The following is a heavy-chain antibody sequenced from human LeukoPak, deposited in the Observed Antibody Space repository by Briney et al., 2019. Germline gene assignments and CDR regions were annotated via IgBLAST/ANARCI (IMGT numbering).Heavy chain of an antibody. Sequence: GGSLRLSCAASGFTFSSYEMNWVRQAPGKGLEWVSYISSSGSTIYYADSVKGRFTISRDNAKNSLYLQMNSLRAEDTAVYYCARGTSYAATPDYWGQGTLVTVSS. CDR2: ISSSGSTI. CDR1: GFTFSSYE. CDR3: ARGTSYAATPDY. J-gene: IGHJ4*02. D-gene: IGHD2-15*01. V-gene: IGHV3-48*03.